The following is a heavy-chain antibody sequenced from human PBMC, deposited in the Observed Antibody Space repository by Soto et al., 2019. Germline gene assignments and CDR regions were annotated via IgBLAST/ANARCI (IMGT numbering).Heavy chain of an antibody. Sequence: GGSLRLSCAASGFTFSSYWMSWVRQAPGKGLEWVANINQDGNEDNLLDSVKGRFTISRDNAKNSLFLQMNSLRVDDTAVYYCARTGDGHHDFLDYWGQGALVTVSS. CDR3: ARTGDGHHDFLDY. CDR2: INQDGNED. J-gene: IGHJ4*02. CDR1: GFTFSSYW. V-gene: IGHV3-7*01. D-gene: IGHD1-1*01.